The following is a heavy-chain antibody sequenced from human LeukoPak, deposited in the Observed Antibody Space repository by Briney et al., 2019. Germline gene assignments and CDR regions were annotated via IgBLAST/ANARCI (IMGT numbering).Heavy chain of an antibody. CDR3: ARDHDSSGYYQGIDY. CDR2: IYTSGST. Sequence: PSETLSLTCTVSGGSISSYYWSWIRQPAGKGLEWIGRIYTSGSTNYNPSLKSRVTMSVDTSKNQFSLKLSSVTAADTAVYYCARDHDSSGYYQGIDYWGQGTLVTVSS. CDR1: GGSISSYY. J-gene: IGHJ4*02. V-gene: IGHV4-4*07. D-gene: IGHD3-22*01.